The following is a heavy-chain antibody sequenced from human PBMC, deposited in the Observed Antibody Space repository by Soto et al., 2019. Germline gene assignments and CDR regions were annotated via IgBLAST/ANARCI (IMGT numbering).Heavy chain of an antibody. J-gene: IGHJ4*02. CDR2: ISGSGGST. CDR1: GFTFSSYS. Sequence: RESLTLSCAVSGFTFSSYSMSWVRQPPGKGLEWVSAISGSGGSTYYADSGKGRSTIYRDNSKNKPSLQMTRLRAEDTAVYYCAKGYSSRWAPTLRYWGKGPLVTVSS. D-gene: IGHD6-13*01. V-gene: IGHV3-23*01. CDR3: AKGYSSRWAPTLRY.